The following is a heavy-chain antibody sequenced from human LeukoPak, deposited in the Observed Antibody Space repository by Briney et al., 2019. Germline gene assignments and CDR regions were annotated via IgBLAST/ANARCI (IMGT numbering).Heavy chain of an antibody. Sequence: PSETLSLTCTVSGDSISSGYYWGWIRQPPGKGLEWIGSIYHSGSTYYNPSLKSRVTISVDTSKNQFSLKLSSVTAADTAVYYCARDGGIAVAPYWGQGTLVTVSS. V-gene: IGHV4-38-2*02. CDR3: ARDGGIAVAPY. CDR1: GDSISSGYY. J-gene: IGHJ4*02. D-gene: IGHD6-19*01. CDR2: IYHSGST.